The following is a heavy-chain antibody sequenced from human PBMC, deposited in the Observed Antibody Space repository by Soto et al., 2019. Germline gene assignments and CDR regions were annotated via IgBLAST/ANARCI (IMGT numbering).Heavy chain of an antibody. Sequence: QLQLQESGSGLVKPSQTLSLTCAVSGGSVSSSDYSWSWLRQPPGKGLEWIGYIFHLGTTYYNPSLKSRVTMSVDRSKNQISLKLTSVTAADTAVYFCARGGYSYGYWGLDYWGQGTLVTVSS. CDR1: GGSVSSSDYS. D-gene: IGHD5-18*01. J-gene: IGHJ4*02. V-gene: IGHV4-30-2*01. CDR2: IFHLGTT. CDR3: ARGGYSYGYWGLDY.